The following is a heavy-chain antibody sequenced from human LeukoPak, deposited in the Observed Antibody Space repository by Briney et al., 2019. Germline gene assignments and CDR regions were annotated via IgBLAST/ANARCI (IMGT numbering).Heavy chain of an antibody. CDR2: IKQDGSEK. V-gene: IGHV3-7*03. CDR1: GFTFSSYW. CDR3: ARALNLYYYDSSGYYSEYYFDY. D-gene: IGHD3-22*01. Sequence: PGGSLRLSCAASGFTFSSYWMSWVRQAPGKGLEWVANIKQDGSEKYYVDSVKGRFTISRDNAKNSLYLQMNSLRAEDTAVYYCARALNLYYYDSSGYYSEYYFDYWGQGTLVTVSS. J-gene: IGHJ4*02.